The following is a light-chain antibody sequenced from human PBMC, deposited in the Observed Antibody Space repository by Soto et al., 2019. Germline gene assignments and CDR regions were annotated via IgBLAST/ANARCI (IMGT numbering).Light chain of an antibody. J-gene: IGLJ2*01. CDR1: TGAVTSGYY. Sequence: QTVVTQEPSLTVSPGGTVTLTCAASTGAVTSGYYPNWLQQRPGQAPRSLIYSTNNKHSWTPARSSGSLLGGKAALTLSGVQPEDEAEYFCLLYSGGAVIFGGGTKVTVL. V-gene: IGLV7-43*01. CDR3: LLYSGGAVI. CDR2: STN.